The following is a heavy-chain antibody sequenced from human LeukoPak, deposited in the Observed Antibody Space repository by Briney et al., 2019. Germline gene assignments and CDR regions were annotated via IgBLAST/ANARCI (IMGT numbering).Heavy chain of an antibody. V-gene: IGHV4-38-2*02. D-gene: IGHD3-22*01. J-gene: IGHJ4*02. Sequence: PSETLSLTCAVSGYSISSGYYWGWIRQPPGKGLEWIGSIYHSGSTYYNPSLKSRVTISVDTSKNQFSLKLSSVTAADTAVYYCVRDVDDSSGYYSDYWGQGTLVTVSS. CDR3: VRDVDDSSGYYSDY. CDR1: GYSISSGYY. CDR2: IYHSGST.